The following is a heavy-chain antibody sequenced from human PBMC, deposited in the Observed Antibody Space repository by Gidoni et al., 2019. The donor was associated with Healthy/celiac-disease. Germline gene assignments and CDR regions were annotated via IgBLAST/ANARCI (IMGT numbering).Heavy chain of an antibody. Sequence: EVPLVESGGGLVQPGRSLRLSCTASGFTFGVSAMSWVRQAPGKGLAWVGFIRSKAYGWTTEYAASVKGRFTISRDDSKSIAYLQMNSLKTEDTAVYYCTRDRMITFGGVIVGDAFDIWGQGTMVTVSS. V-gene: IGHV3-49*04. CDR1: GFTFGVSA. CDR2: IRSKAYGWTT. CDR3: TRDRMITFGGVIVGDAFDI. D-gene: IGHD3-16*02. J-gene: IGHJ3*02.